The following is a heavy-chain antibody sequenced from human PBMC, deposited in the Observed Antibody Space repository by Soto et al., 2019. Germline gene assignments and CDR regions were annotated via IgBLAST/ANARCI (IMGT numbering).Heavy chain of an antibody. CDR1: GGTFSSDA. J-gene: IGHJ6*02. CDR3: ATRTTVTTQYYGMDV. Sequence: QVQLVQSGAEVKKPGSSVKVSCKSSGGTFSSDAISWVRQSPGQGLEWMGGIIPIFGTANYAQKFQGRVTITADKSTSTAYMELSSLRSEDTAVYYCATRTTVTTQYYGMDVWGQGTTVTVSS. CDR2: IIPIFGTA. V-gene: IGHV1-69*06. D-gene: IGHD4-17*01.